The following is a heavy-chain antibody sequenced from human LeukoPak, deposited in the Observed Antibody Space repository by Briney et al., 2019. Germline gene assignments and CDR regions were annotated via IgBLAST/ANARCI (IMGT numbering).Heavy chain of an antibody. CDR2: INHSGST. Sequence: SETLSLTCAVYGGSFSGYYWSWIRQPPGKGLEWIGEINHSGSTNYNPSLKSRVTISVDTSKNQFSLKLSSVTAADTAVYYCARRPRYIVVVTARRGVFDYWGQGTLVTVSS. V-gene: IGHV4-34*01. D-gene: IGHD2-21*02. CDR3: ARRPRYIVVVTARRGVFDY. CDR1: GGSFSGYY. J-gene: IGHJ4*02.